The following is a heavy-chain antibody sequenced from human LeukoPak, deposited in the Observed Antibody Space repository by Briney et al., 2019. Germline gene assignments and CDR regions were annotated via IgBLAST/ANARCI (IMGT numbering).Heavy chain of an antibody. V-gene: IGHV3-23*01. J-gene: IGHJ4*02. Sequence: PGGSLRLSCAASGFTFSNYAMSWVRQAPGRGLEWVSAISGSSGLTYYTDSVKGRFTVSRDNSKNTLYLQMNSLRAEDTAVYYCAKWPTSDYYDSSGYFDYWGQGTLVTVSS. D-gene: IGHD3-22*01. CDR2: ISGSSGLT. CDR3: AKWPTSDYYDSSGYFDY. CDR1: GFTFSNYA.